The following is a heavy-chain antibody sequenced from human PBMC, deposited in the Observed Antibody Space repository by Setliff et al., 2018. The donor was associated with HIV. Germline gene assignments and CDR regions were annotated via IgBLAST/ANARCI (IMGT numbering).Heavy chain of an antibody. CDR2: IYATGST. D-gene: IGHD3-16*01. CDR1: GDTDFY. CDR3: ARGTSAASYWHFDL. J-gene: IGHJ2*01. Sequence: SETLSLTCTVSGDTDFYWSWIRQTAGKGLEWIGRIYATGSTNYNPSLKSRVTMSVDTSKNQFFLTLNSLTAADTAIYYCARGTSAASYWHFDLWGRGIMVTVSS. V-gene: IGHV4-4*07.